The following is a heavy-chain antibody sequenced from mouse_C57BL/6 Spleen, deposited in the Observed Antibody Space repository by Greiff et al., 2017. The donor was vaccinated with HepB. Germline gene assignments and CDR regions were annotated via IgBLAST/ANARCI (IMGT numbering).Heavy chain of an antibody. J-gene: IGHJ2*01. CDR3: ARVDCDVHYFDD. D-gene: IGHD2-4*01. V-gene: IGHV1-82*01. Sequence: VQLQQSGPELVKPGASVKISCKASGYAFSSSWMNWVKQRPGKGLEWIGRIYPGDGDTNYNGKFKGKATLTADKSSSTAYMQLSSLTSEDSAVYFCARVDCDVHYFDDWGQGTTLTVSS. CDR2: IYPGDGDT. CDR1: GYAFSSSW.